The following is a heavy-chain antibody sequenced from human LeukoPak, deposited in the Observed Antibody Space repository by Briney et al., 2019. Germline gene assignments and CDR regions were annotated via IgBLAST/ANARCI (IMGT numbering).Heavy chain of an antibody. CDR1: GGSLSSGSHY. V-gene: IGHV4-39*01. CDR3: ARYPYSDSGVWQAFDY. CDR2: MHYSGIT. Sequence: SETLSLTCIVSGGSLSSGSHYWGWIRQPPGKGLEWTGSMHYSGITYYNPSLTSRVTISVDTSKNQFSLRLTSVTAADTAVYYCARYPYSDSGVWQAFDYWGQGTLVTVSS. J-gene: IGHJ4*02. D-gene: IGHD5-12*01.